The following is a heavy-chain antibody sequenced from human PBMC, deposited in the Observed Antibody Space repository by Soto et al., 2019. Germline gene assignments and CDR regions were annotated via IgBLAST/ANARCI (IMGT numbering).Heavy chain of an antibody. Sequence: SETLSLTCTVSGGSISSYYWSWIRQPPGKGLEWIGYIYYSGSTNYNPSLKSRVTISVDTSKNQFSLKLSSVTAADTAVYYCARVKAGYSGSYRRRAEYYYYYYGMDVWGQGTTVTVSS. CDR1: GGSISSYY. J-gene: IGHJ6*02. CDR3: ARVKAGYSGSYRRRAEYYYYYYGMDV. D-gene: IGHD1-26*01. CDR2: IYYSGST. V-gene: IGHV4-59*01.